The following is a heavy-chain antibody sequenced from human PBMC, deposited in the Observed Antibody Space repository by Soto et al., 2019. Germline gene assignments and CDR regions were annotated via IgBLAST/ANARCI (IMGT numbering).Heavy chain of an antibody. CDR2: INPNSGGT. J-gene: IGHJ3*02. D-gene: IGHD2-15*01. Sequence: GASVKVSCKASGYTFTGYYMHWVRQAPGQGLEWMGWINPNSGGTNYAQKFQGWVTMTRDTSISTAYMELSSLRSEDTAVYYCARGQGDIVVVVAATPTDAFDIWGQGSMVTVSS. CDR3: ARGQGDIVVVVAATPTDAFDI. V-gene: IGHV1-2*04. CDR1: GYTFTGYY.